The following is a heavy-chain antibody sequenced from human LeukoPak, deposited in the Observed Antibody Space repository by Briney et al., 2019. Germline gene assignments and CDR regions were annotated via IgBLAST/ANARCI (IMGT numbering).Heavy chain of an antibody. D-gene: IGHD3-9*01. Sequence: GGSLRLSCAASGFTVSSNYMSWVRQAPGKGLEWVSVIYSGGSTYYADSVEGRFTISRDNSKNTLYLQMNSLRAEDTAVYYCARGYFDWYYYYGMDVWGQGTTVTVSS. CDR2: IYSGGST. CDR1: GFTVSSNY. J-gene: IGHJ6*02. CDR3: ARGYFDWYYYYGMDV. V-gene: IGHV3-66*01.